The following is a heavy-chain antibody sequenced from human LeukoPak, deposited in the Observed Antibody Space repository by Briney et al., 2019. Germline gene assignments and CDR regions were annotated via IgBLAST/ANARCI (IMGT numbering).Heavy chain of an antibody. Sequence: PSETLSLTCSVSGYSISNGYFWGWIRQPPGKGLEWIGSIYYSGSTNYNPSLKSRVTISVDTSKNQFSLKLSSVTAADTAVYYCATTYYDILTGHLTADYWGQGTLVTVSS. V-gene: IGHV4-38-2*02. J-gene: IGHJ4*02. D-gene: IGHD3-9*01. CDR2: IYYSGST. CDR3: ATTYYDILTGHLTADY. CDR1: GYSISNGYF.